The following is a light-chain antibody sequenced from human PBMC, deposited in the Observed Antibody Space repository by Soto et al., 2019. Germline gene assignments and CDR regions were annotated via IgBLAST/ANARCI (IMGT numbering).Light chain of an antibody. V-gene: IGLV1-40*01. J-gene: IGLJ2*01. Sequence: QSVLTQPPSVSGAPGHRVTISFTRSSPNIGSAYDVHWYQQHPVTATRLLIYGATHRPSGVPERFSGSRSGSSASLTITGLQTEDESFYHCQSFDSGLSGALFGGGTKVTVL. CDR1: SPNIGSAYD. CDR2: GAT. CDR3: QSFDSGLSGAL.